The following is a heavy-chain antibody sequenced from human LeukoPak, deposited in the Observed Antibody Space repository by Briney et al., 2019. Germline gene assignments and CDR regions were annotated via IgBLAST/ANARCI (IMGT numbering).Heavy chain of an antibody. V-gene: IGHV3-48*04. J-gene: IGHJ6*02. CDR2: ISSSSSTI. CDR1: GFTFSSYS. Sequence: GGSLRLSCAASGFTFSSYSMNWVRQAPGKGLEWVSYISSSSSTIYYADSVKGRFTISRDNAKNSLYLQMNSLRAEDTAVYYCARDQGYYGMDVWSQGTTVTVSS. CDR3: ARDQGYYGMDV.